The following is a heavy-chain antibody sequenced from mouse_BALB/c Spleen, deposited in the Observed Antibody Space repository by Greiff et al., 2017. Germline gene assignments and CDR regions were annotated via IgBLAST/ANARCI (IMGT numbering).Heavy chain of an antibody. CDR3: ARRGNYAMDY. Sequence: EVMLVESGGGLVKPGGSLKLSRAASGFTFSSYAMSWVRQSPEKRLEWVAEISSGGSYTYYPDTVTGRSTISRDNDKNTLYLEMSSLRSGDTAMYYCARRGNYAMDYWGQGTSVTVSS. D-gene: IGHD2-14*01. CDR2: ISSGGSYT. V-gene: IGHV5-9-4*01. CDR1: GFTFSSYA. J-gene: IGHJ4*01.